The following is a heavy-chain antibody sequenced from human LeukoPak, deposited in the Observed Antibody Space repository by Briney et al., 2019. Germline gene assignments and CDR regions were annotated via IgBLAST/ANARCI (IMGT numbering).Heavy chain of an antibody. Sequence: GWSLRLSCEASGFTLNSYIMHWVRQAPGKGLEWVALISFDGRDKQYADSVKGRFTISKDNSKNTLYLQMNSLSGDDTSMYFCARAYGGLIDYWGQGTLVTVSS. J-gene: IGHJ4*02. CDR1: GFTLNSYI. V-gene: IGHV3-30*04. D-gene: IGHD3-16*01. CDR2: ISFDGRDK. CDR3: ARAYGGLIDY.